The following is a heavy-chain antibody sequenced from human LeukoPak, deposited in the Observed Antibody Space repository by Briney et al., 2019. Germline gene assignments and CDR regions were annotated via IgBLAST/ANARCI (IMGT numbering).Heavy chain of an antibody. J-gene: IGHJ4*02. CDR2: IYPGDSDT. Sequence: GESLKISCKGSGYSFTSYWIGWVRQVPGKGLEWMGIIYPGDSDTRYSPSFQGQVTISADKSISTAYLQWSSLKASDTAMYYCARQRSLWFGELIELDYWGQGTLVTVSS. CDR1: GYSFTSYW. V-gene: IGHV5-51*01. CDR3: ARQRSLWFGELIELDY. D-gene: IGHD3-10*01.